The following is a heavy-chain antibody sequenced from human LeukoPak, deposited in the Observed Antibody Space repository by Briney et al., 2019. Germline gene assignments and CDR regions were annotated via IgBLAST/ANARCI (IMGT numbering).Heavy chain of an antibody. V-gene: IGHV3-30-3*01. Sequence: GRSLRLSCAASGFTFSSYAMHWVRQAPGKGLEWVAVISYDGSNKYYADSVKGRFTVSRDNSKDTLYLQMNSLRADDTAVYYCARGGTDILLEPPAIPFDYWGQGALVTVSS. CDR1: GFTFSSYA. CDR3: ARGGTDILLEPPAIPFDY. J-gene: IGHJ4*02. D-gene: IGHD2-8*01. CDR2: ISYDGSNK.